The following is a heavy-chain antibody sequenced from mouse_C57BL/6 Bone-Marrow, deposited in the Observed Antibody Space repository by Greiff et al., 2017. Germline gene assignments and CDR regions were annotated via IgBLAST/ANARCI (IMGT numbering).Heavy chain of an antibody. Sequence: QVQLQQPGAELVKPGASVQMSCKASGYTFTSYWITWVKQRPGQGLEWIGDIYPGSGSTNYNEKCKSKATLTVDTSSSTAYVQLSSLTSEDSAVYYCARGDYDYDVGYAMDYWGQGTSVTVSS. J-gene: IGHJ4*01. CDR3: ARGDYDYDVGYAMDY. D-gene: IGHD2-4*01. CDR1: GYTFTSYW. V-gene: IGHV1-55*01. CDR2: IYPGSGST.